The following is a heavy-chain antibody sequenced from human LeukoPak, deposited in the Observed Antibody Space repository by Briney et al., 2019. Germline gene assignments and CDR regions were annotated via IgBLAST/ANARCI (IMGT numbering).Heavy chain of an antibody. CDR1: GGSISSGACY. V-gene: IGHV4-31*03. J-gene: IGHJ6*02. CDR2: IYYSGST. CDR3: ARDSRGTGYYYYYGMDV. Sequence: PSQTLSLTCNVSGGSISSGACYWSWIRQHPGKGLEWIGYIYYSGSTYYNPSLQSRVTISVDTSKNQFSLKLTSVTAADTAVYYCARDSRGTGYYYYYGMDVWGQGTTVTVSS. D-gene: IGHD3/OR15-3a*01.